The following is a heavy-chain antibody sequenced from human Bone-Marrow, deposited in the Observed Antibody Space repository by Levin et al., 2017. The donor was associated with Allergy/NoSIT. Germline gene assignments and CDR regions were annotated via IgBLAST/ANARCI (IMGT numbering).Heavy chain of an antibody. CDR3: ARDDGVGYCTSNSCYLSAVDI. CDR2: ISYDGSNK. CDR1: GFLFSTYA. V-gene: IGHV3-30-3*01. D-gene: IGHD2-2*01. Sequence: LSLTCAASGFLFSTYAMHWVRQAPGKGLEWVAVISYDGSNKYYADSVKGRFTISRDNSKNTLFLQMNSLRAEDTAVYYCARDDGVGYCTSNSCYLSAVDIWGQGTMVTVSS. J-gene: IGHJ3*02.